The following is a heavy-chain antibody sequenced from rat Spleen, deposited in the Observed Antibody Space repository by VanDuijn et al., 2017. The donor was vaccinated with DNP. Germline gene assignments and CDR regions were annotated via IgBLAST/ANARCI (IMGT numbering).Heavy chain of an antibody. CDR3: ATQDYYDGTRFSF. V-gene: IGHV5-7*01. CDR1: GFTFSDYN. D-gene: IGHD1-12*02. Sequence: EVQLVESGGGLVQPGRSLKLSCAASGFTFSDYNMAWVRQAPKKGLECVAYISYHGGITNYGDSVKGRFTISRDNAKSTLYLQMDSLRSEDTATYYCATQDYYDGTRFSFWGQGTLVTVSS. J-gene: IGHJ3*01. CDR2: ISYHGGIT.